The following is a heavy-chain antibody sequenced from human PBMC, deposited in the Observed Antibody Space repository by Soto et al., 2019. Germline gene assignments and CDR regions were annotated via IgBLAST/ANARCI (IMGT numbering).Heavy chain of an antibody. J-gene: IGHJ6*02. D-gene: IGHD2-2*01. Sequence: EVQLVESGGGLVKPGGSLRLFCAASGFTFSSYSMNWVRQAPGKGLEWVSSISSSSSYIYYADSVKGRFTISRDNAKNSLYLQMNSLRAEDTAVYYCARSPGGCSSTSCSYYYYYGMDVWGQGTTVTVSS. CDR3: ARSPGGCSSTSCSYYYYYGMDV. V-gene: IGHV3-21*01. CDR2: ISSSSSYI. CDR1: GFTFSSYS.